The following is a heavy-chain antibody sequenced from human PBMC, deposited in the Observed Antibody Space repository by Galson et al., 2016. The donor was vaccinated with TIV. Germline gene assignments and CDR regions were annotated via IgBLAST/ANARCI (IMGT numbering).Heavy chain of an antibody. J-gene: IGHJ6*03. V-gene: IGHV1-69*05. CDR1: RGTFRNYA. CDR2: IIPSFGTA. D-gene: IGHD2/OR15-2a*01. Sequence: SVKVSCKASRGTFRNYAISWVRQAPGQRLEWMGGIIPSFGTANYAQEFQGRVTITTDESTNTAYMELSGLRSDDTAVYDCARGGHYELRAEYPPFYYCYMDVWGKGTTVTVSS. CDR3: ARGGHYELRAEYPPFYYCYMDV.